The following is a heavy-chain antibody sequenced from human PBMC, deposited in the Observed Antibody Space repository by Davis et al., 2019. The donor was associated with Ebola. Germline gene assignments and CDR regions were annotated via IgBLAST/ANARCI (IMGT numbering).Heavy chain of an antibody. CDR2: IKSDGRNT. CDR1: GFSFSDYW. CDR3: AKDRQQWLIPIFSY. Sequence: PGGSLRLSCAASGFSFSDYWMYWVRQVPGKGLVWVSSIKSDGRNTEYADFVKGRFTISRDNSKNTLYLQMNSLRAEDTAVYYCAKDRQQWLIPIFSYWGQGTLVTVSS. V-gene: IGHV3-74*01. J-gene: IGHJ4*02. D-gene: IGHD6-19*01.